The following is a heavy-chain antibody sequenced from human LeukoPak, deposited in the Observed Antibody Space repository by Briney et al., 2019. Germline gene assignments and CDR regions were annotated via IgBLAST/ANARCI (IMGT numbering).Heavy chain of an antibody. CDR1: GFTFSSYW. V-gene: IGHV3-7*01. CDR2: IKQDGSEK. J-gene: IGHJ4*02. Sequence: GGSLRLSCAASGFTFSSYWMSWVRQAPGKGLEWVANIKQDGSEKYYVDSVKGRFTISRDNAKNSLYLQMNSLRAEDTAVYYCAREPNYGDYVDFDYWGQGTLVTVSS. D-gene: IGHD4-17*01. CDR3: AREPNYGDYVDFDY.